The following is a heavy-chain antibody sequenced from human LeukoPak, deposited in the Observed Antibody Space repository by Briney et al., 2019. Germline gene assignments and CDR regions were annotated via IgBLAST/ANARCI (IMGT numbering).Heavy chain of an antibody. CDR1: GFTVSSNS. D-gene: IGHD2-15*01. CDR2: YSGTT. Sequence: GGSLRLSCTVSGFTVSSNSMSWVRQAPGKGLEWVSFYSGTTHYSDSVKGRFTISRDNSKNTLYLQMNSLRAEDTAVYYCAKTLGYCSGGSCYSGVIDYWGQGTLVTVSS. CDR3: AKTLGYCSGGSCYSGVIDY. V-gene: IGHV3-53*01. J-gene: IGHJ4*02.